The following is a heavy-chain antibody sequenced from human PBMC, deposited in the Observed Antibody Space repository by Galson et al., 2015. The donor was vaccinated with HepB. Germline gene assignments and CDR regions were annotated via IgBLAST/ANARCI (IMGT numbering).Heavy chain of an antibody. V-gene: IGHV1-69*02. CDR2: IIPILGIA. J-gene: IGHJ4*02. D-gene: IGHD5-18*01. CDR1: GGTFSSYT. Sequence: SVKVSCKASGGTFSSYTISWVRQAPGQGLEWMGRIIPILGIANYAQKFQGRVTITADKSTSTAYMELSSLRSEDTAVYYCARFRGDTAMAPLDYWGQGTLVTVSS. CDR3: ARFRGDTAMAPLDY.